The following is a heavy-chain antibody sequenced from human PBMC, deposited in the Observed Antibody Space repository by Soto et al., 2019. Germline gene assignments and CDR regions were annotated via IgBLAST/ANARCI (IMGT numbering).Heavy chain of an antibody. CDR2: ISAYNGNT. V-gene: IGHV1-18*01. D-gene: IGHD6-13*01. CDR3: ARDDRIGQQLDWNI. CDR1: GYTFTSYG. Sequence: QVPLVQSGAEVKKPGASVKVSCKASGYTFTSYGISWVRQAPGQGLEWMGWISAYNGNTNYAQKLQGRVTMTTDTATRKAYMELRSLRSDDTAVYYCARDDRIGQQLDWNIWGQGTMVTVSS. J-gene: IGHJ3*02.